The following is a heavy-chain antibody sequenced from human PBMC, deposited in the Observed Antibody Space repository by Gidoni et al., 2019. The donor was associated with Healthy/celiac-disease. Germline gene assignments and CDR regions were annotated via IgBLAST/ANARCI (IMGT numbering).Heavy chain of an antibody. CDR2: IDPSDSYT. CDR1: GYSFTSYW. V-gene: IGHV5-10-1*03. CDR3: ASTGYSSSWNETHFDY. D-gene: IGHD6-13*01. J-gene: IGHJ4*02. Sequence: EVQLVQSGAEVKKPGESLRISCKGSGYSFTSYWISWVRKMPGKGLEWMGRIDPSDSYTNYSPSFQGHVPISADKSISTAYLQWSSLKASDTAMYYCASTGYSSSWNETHFDYWGQGTLVTVSS.